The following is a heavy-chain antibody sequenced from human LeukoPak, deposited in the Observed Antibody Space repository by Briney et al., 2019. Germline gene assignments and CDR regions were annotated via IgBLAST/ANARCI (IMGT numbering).Heavy chain of an antibody. CDR1: GGTFSSYA. CDR2: IIPILGIA. Sequence: AASVKVSCKASGGTFSSYAISWVRQAPGQGLEWMGRIIPILGIANYAQKFQGRVTITADKSTSTAYMELSSLRSEDTAVYYCASQESSGWSSFDYWGQGTLVTVSS. CDR3: ASQESSGWSSFDY. J-gene: IGHJ4*02. V-gene: IGHV1-69*04. D-gene: IGHD6-19*01.